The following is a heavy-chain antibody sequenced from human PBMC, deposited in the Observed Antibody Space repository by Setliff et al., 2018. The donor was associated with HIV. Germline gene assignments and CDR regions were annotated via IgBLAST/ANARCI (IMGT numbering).Heavy chain of an antibody. CDR3: AKTIGRDFDIFDI. Sequence: SETLSLTCTVSGGSISSTSYYWGWIRQPPGTGLEWIVSISSRGNTYYNPSLKSRITTSVDTPKNQFSLKLNSVTAADTAVYYCAKTIGRDFDIFDIWGQGTLVTVSS. V-gene: IGHV4-39*01. CDR2: ISSRGNT. J-gene: IGHJ4*02. CDR1: GGSISSTSYY. D-gene: IGHD3-9*01.